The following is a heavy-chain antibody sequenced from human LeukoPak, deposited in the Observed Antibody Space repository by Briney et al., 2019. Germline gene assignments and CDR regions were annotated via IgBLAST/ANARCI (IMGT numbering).Heavy chain of an antibody. CDR1: GFTFSDYY. CDR3: TRDPRVLDY. CDR2: ISGSGTDI. Sequence: GGSLRLSCEASGFTFSDYYMTWMRQAPGKGLEWVSYISGSGTDILYADSVKGRFTMSRDNTKNSLYLQMNSLRTEDTAVYYCTRDPRVLDYWGQGTLVTVSS. V-gene: IGHV3-11*04. D-gene: IGHD3-10*01. J-gene: IGHJ4*02.